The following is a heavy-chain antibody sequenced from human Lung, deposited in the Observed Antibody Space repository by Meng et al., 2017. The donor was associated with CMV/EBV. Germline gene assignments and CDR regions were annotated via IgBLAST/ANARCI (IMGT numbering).Heavy chain of an antibody. CDR3: VRHQNGGTYPLDY. J-gene: IGHJ4*02. V-gene: IGHV4-59*08. Sequence: QLQLQESGPGLVKPSETLSLTCAVSGGSISTYYWSWIRQPPGKGLEWIGNNYYSGSTNYNPSLASRVTISVDSSKNQFSLKLSSVTAADTAVYYCVRHQNGGTYPLDYWGQGTLVTVSS. CDR2: NYYSGST. D-gene: IGHD3-16*02. CDR1: GGSISTYY.